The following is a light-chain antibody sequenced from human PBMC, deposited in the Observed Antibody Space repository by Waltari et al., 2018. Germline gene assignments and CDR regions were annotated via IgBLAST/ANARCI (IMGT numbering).Light chain of an antibody. J-gene: IGKJ4*01. CDR3: QQWDGSFLT. Sequence: EIVLTQSPGTLSLFPGDRATLSCRASQSITSISLGWYQQKPGPAPRLLIFGASTRATGIPDRFSGSGSRTDFTLTINRLEPEDFAVYYCQQWDGSFLTFGGGTEVEL. CDR2: GAS. CDR1: QSITSIS. V-gene: IGKV3-20*01.